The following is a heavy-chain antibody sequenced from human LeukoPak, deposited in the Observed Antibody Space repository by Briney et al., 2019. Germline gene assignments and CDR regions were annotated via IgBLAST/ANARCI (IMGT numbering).Heavy chain of an antibody. V-gene: IGHV4-30-2*01. J-gene: IGHJ4*02. CDR3: ARRQPSSGFDY. CDR2: IYHSGST. CDR1: GGSISSGGYY. Sequence: SETLSLTCTVSGGSISSGGYYWSWIRQPPGKGLEWIGYIYHSGSTYYNPSLKSRVTISVDRSKNQFSLKLSSVTAADTAVYYCARRQPSSGFDYWGQGTLVTVSS. D-gene: IGHD6-25*01.